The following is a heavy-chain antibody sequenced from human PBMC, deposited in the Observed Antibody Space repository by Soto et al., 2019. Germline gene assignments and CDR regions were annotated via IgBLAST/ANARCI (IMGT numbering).Heavy chain of an antibody. Sequence: SENLSLTCTVSGGSISSYYWSWIRQPPGKGLEWIGYIYYSGSTNYNPSLKSRVTISVDTSKNQFSLKLSSVTAADTAVYYCARHVDYGDYLDYWGQGTLVTVSS. CDR2: IYYSGST. CDR3: ARHVDYGDYLDY. V-gene: IGHV4-59*08. CDR1: GGSISSYY. D-gene: IGHD4-17*01. J-gene: IGHJ4*02.